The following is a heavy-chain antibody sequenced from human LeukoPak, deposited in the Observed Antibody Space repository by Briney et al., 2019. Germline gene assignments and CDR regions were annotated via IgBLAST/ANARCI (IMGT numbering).Heavy chain of an antibody. Sequence: SETLSLTCSVSGGSISSISYYWGWIRQPPGKGLEWIGNIYSSGSTYNNPSLKGRVIISVDTSRNQFSLKLTSVTAADTAVYYCARQGVVGATGFDYWGQGTLVTVSS. CDR1: GGSISSISYY. J-gene: IGHJ4*02. V-gene: IGHV4-39*01. D-gene: IGHD1-26*01. CDR2: IYSSGST. CDR3: ARQGVVGATGFDY.